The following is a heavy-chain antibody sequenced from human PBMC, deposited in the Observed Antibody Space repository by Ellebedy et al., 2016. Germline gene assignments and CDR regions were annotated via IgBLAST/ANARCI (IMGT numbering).Heavy chain of an antibody. CDR1: GFTFSNAW. CDR2: ISYDGSNK. D-gene: IGHD3-10*01. CDR3: ANGYGSGSNDFDY. V-gene: IGHV3-30*18. Sequence: GGSLRLXXAASGFTFSNAWMSWVRQAPGKGLEWVAVISYDGSNKYYADSVKGRFTISRDNSKNTLYLQMNSLRAEDTAVYYCANGYGSGSNDFDYWGQGTLVTVSS. J-gene: IGHJ4*02.